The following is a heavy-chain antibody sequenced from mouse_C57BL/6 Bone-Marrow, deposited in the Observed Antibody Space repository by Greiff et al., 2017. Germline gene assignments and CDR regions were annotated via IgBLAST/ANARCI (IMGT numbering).Heavy chain of an antibody. Sequence: DVMLVESGEGLVKPGGSLKLSCAASGFTFSSYAMSWVRQTPEKRLEWVAYISSGGDYIYYADTVKGRFTISRDNARNTLYLQMSSLKSEDTAMYYCTRALYDGYYLGDFDYWGQGTTLTVSS. J-gene: IGHJ2*01. V-gene: IGHV5-9-1*02. CDR3: TRALYDGYYLGDFDY. D-gene: IGHD2-3*01. CDR1: GFTFSSYA. CDR2: ISSGGDYI.